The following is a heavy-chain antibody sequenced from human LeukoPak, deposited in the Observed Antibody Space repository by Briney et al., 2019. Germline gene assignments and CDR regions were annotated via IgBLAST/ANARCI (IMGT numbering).Heavy chain of an antibody. D-gene: IGHD2-21*02. CDR2: ISSSGSTI. Sequence: GGSLRLSCAASGFTFSSYEMNWVRQAPGKGLEWVSYISSSGSTIYYADSVKGRFTISRDNAKNSLYLQMNSLRAEDTAVYYCARAYCGGDCYFDYWGQGTLVTVSS. V-gene: IGHV3-48*03. CDR1: GFTFSSYE. CDR3: ARAYCGGDCYFDY. J-gene: IGHJ4*02.